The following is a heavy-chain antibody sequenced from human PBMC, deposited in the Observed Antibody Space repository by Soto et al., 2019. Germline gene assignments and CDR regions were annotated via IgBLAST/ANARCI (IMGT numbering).Heavy chain of an antibody. D-gene: IGHD4-17*01. Sequence: EVQLVESGGGLVQPGGSLKLSCAASGFTFSGSAMHWVRQASGKGLEWVGRIRSKANSYATAYAASVKGRFTISRDDSKNTAYLQMNSLKTEDTAVYYCTRHIDPQIDYGDYEPFDYWGQGTLVTVSS. J-gene: IGHJ4*02. CDR2: IRSKANSYAT. V-gene: IGHV3-73*01. CDR3: TRHIDPQIDYGDYEPFDY. CDR1: GFTFSGSA.